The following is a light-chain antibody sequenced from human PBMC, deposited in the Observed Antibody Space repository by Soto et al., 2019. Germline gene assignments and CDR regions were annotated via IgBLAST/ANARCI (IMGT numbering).Light chain of an antibody. J-gene: IGKJ1*01. V-gene: IGKV1-27*01. CDR2: AAS. CDR3: QKYNSAPQT. CDR1: QGIGNY. Sequence: VPITQSPSSLSASVGDRVTITCRASQGIGNYLAWYQQRPGKVPKLLIYAASTLQSGVPSRFSGSGSGPDFTLTISSLQPEDVATYYCQKYNSAPQTFGQGTKVDI.